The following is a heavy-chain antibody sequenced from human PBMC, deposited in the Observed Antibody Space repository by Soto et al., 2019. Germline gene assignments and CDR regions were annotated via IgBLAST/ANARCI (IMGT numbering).Heavy chain of an antibody. Sequence: SETLSLTCTVSGDSISSGGYYWTWIRQPPGTGLEWIGEINHSGSTNYNPSLKSRVTISVDTSKNQFSLKLTSVTAAGTAVYCCARDKITGLFDYWGQGTLVTVSS. CDR3: ARDKITGLFDY. CDR1: GDSISSGGYY. J-gene: IGHJ4*02. D-gene: IGHD2-8*02. CDR2: INHSGST. V-gene: IGHV4-39*07.